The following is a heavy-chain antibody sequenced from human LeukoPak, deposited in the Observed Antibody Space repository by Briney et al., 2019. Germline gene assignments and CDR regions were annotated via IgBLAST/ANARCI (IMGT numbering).Heavy chain of an antibody. J-gene: IGHJ3*02. Sequence: GGSLRLSCAASGFTFSTHWMRWVRQAPGKGLEWVAHIKPDGSEKNYVDSVKGRFTISRDNAQNSLYLQMNSLRAEDTAVYYCSSESLPAGINALDIWGQGTMVTVSS. D-gene: IGHD2-2*01. CDR2: IKPDGSEK. V-gene: IGHV3-7*01. CDR3: SSESLPAGINALDI. CDR1: GFTFSTHW.